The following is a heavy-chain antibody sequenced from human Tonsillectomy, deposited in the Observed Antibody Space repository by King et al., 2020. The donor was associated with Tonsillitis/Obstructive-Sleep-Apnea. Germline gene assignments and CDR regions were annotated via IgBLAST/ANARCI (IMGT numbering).Heavy chain of an antibody. V-gene: IGHV1-46*01. J-gene: IGHJ3*02. CDR1: GYTFSSYY. D-gene: IGHD5-24*01. CDR3: ARASGRAGYHMGVGAFDI. Sequence: VQLVESGAEVKKPGASVKVSCKASGYTFSSYYIHWVRQAPGQGLEWMGIIKPSGGSTTHAQRFQGRVTITRDTSTSTLYMELTNLRSEDTALYYCARASGRAGYHMGVGAFDIWGQGTMVTVSS. CDR2: IKPSGGST.